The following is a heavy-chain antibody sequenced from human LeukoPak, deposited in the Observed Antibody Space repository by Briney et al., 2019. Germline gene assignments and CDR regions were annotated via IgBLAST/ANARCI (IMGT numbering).Heavy chain of an antibody. V-gene: IGHV1-2*02. CDR3: ARSVEQLANFAY. CDR1: GYTFTDCY. J-gene: IGHJ4*02. D-gene: IGHD6-13*01. CDR2: INPNSGGT. Sequence: ASVRVSCKASGYTFTDCYMHWVRQAPGQGLEWMGWINPNSGGTKDAQKFQGRVTMTRDTSISTAYMELSRLRSDDTAVYYCARSVEQLANFAYWGQGTLVTVSS.